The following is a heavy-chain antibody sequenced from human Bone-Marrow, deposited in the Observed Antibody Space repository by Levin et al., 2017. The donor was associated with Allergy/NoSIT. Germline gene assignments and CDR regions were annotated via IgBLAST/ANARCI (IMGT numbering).Heavy chain of an antibody. Sequence: SETLSLTCTVSGGSISSYYWSWIRQPPGKGLEWIGYIYYSGSTNYNPSLKSRVTISVDTSKNQFSLKLSSVTAADTAVYYCARDGAAAGTDWYFDLWGRGTLVTVSS. J-gene: IGHJ2*01. D-gene: IGHD6-13*01. CDR3: ARDGAAAGTDWYFDL. CDR1: GGSISSYY. V-gene: IGHV4-59*01. CDR2: IYYSGST.